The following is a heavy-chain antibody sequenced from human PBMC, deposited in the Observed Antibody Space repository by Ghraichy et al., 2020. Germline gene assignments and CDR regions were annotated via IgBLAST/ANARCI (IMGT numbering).Heavy chain of an antibody. CDR3: ARDWDYSNWFDP. CDR2: IYYSGST. J-gene: IGHJ5*02. Sequence: SETLSLTCTVSGGSVSSGSYYWSWIRQPPGKGLEWIGYIYYSGSTNYNPSLKSRVTISVDTSKNQFSLKLSSVTAADTAVYYCARDWDYSNWFDPWGQGTLVTVSS. CDR1: GGSVSSGSYY. V-gene: IGHV4-61*01. D-gene: IGHD1-7*01.